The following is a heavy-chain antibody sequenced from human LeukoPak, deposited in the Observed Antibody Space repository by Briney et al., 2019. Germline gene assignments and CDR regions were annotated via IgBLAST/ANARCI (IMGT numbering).Heavy chain of an antibody. CDR2: ISGSGGST. J-gene: IGHJ5*02. CDR1: GFTFSSYA. Sequence: PGGSLRLSCAASGFTFSSYAMSWVRQALGKGLEWVSAISGSGGSTYYADSVKGRFTISRDNSKNTLYLQMNSLRAEDTAVYYCAKDPRRGNYDILTGDNWFDPWGQGTLVTVSS. D-gene: IGHD3-9*01. CDR3: AKDPRRGNYDILTGDNWFDP. V-gene: IGHV3-23*01.